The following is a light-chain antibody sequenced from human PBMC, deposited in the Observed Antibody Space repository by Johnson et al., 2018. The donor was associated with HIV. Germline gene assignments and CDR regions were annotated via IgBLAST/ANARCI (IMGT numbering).Light chain of an antibody. CDR1: SSNIGNNY. CDR3: GTWDTSLCVGGV. J-gene: IGLJ1*01. Sequence: QSVLTQPPSVSAAPGQKVTISCSGSSSNIGNNYVSWYQQLPGTAPKLLIYENNKRPSGIPDRFSGSKSGTSATLGITGLQTGDEADYYCGTWDTSLCVGGVFGTGANVIVL. CDR2: ENN. V-gene: IGLV1-51*02.